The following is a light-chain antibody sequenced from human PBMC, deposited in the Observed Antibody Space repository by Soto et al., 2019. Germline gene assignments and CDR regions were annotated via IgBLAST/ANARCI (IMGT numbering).Light chain of an antibody. CDR1: QSVSSN. J-gene: IGKJ1*01. CDR3: QQYNNGPPGT. Sequence: EIVMTQSPATLSVSPGERATLSCRASQSVSSNLAWYQHKPDQSPRLLISGASARATGIPARFSGSGSGTEFTLTISSLQSEDFAVYYCQQYNNGPPGTFGQWTKVEIK. CDR2: GAS. V-gene: IGKV3-15*01.